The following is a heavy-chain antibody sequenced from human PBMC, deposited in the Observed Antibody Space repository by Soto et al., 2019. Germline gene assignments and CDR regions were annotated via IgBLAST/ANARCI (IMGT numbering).Heavy chain of an antibody. V-gene: IGHV3-33*01. CDR3: ARYCSGSSCYPYYYGMDF. J-gene: IGHJ6*02. Sequence: HVQLVESGGGVVQPGRSLRLSCAASGFTFSSYGMHWVRQAPGKGLEWVALTWYDGTKKYYADSVKGRFTISRDNSKNTLYLQMNSLRVEDTAVYYCARYCSGSSCYPYYYGMDFWGQGTTVTVSS. CDR1: GFTFSSYG. D-gene: IGHD2-15*01. CDR2: TWYDGTKK.